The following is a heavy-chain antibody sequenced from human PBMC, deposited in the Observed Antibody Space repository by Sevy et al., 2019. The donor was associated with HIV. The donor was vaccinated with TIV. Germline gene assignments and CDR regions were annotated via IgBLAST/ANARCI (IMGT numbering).Heavy chain of an antibody. CDR1: GGSISSGDYY. CDR3: VRGGPDAFDI. D-gene: IGHD6-25*01. J-gene: IGHJ3*02. Sequence: SETLSLTCTVSGGSISSGDYYWSWIRQPPGKGLEWIGYIYYSGSTYYNPSLKSRVTISVDTSKNQFSLKLSSVTAADTAVYYCVRGGPDAFDIWGQGTMVTVSS. CDR2: IYYSGST. V-gene: IGHV4-30-4*01.